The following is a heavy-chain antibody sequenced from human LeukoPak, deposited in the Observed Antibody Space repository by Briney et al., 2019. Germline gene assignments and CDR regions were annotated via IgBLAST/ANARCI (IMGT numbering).Heavy chain of an antibody. Sequence: SETLSLTCAVSGDSNRSGYYWGWIRQPPGKALEWIGNIYHSGSIYYNPSLKSRVTISVNTSKNQFSPELSAVNSCATGGSYGARLIPGTTYGDYWGQGTLVTVSS. CDR3: ARLIPGTTYGDY. CDR1: GDSNRSGYY. V-gene: IGHV4-38-2*01. CDR2: IYHSGSI. D-gene: IGHD1-14*01. J-gene: IGHJ4*02.